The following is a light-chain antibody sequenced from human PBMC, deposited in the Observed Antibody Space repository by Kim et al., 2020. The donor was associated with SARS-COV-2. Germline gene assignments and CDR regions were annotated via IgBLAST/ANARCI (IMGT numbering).Light chain of an antibody. J-gene: IGKJ5*01. V-gene: IGKV3-15*01. CDR3: QQYQNWPIA. CDR1: QSVSSN. CDR2: GAS. Sequence: EIVMTQSPATLSVSPGERATLSCRATQSVSSNLAWYQQKPGQAPRLLIYGASTRATGIPARISGSGSGAEFTLTISSLQSEDFAVYYCQQYQNWPIAFGQGTRLEIK.